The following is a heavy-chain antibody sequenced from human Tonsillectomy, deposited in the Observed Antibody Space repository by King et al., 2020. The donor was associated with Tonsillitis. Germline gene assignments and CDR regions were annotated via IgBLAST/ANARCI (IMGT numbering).Heavy chain of an antibody. CDR3: VRDTDYGDYGFDY. Sequence: VQLVESGGGVVQPGRSLRLSCAASEFTFSTYAMHWFRQAPGKGLEWVAVISYDGNKKYYADSVKGRFTISRDNSKNTLYLQVNSLRAEDTAMYYCVRDTDYGDYGFDYWGQGTLVTVSS. D-gene: IGHD4-17*01. J-gene: IGHJ4*02. CDR1: EFTFSTYA. CDR2: ISYDGNKK. V-gene: IGHV3-30-3*01.